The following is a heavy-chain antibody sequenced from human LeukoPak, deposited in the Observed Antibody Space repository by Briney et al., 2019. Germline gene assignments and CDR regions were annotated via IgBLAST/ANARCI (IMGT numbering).Heavy chain of an antibody. CDR1: GFTFSSYS. CDR3: ARGFSGGSGSQFDY. D-gene: IGHD1-26*01. V-gene: IGHV3-21*01. J-gene: IGHJ4*02. CDR2: ISSSSSYI. Sequence: GGSLRLSCAASGFTFSSYSMNWVRQAPGKGLEWVSSISSSSSYIYYADSVKGRFTISRDNAKNSLYLQMNSLRAEDTAVYYCARGFSGGSGSQFDYWGQGTLVTVSS.